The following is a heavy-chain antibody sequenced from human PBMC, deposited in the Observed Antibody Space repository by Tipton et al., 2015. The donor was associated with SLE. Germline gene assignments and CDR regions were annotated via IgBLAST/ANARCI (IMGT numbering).Heavy chain of an antibody. CDR2: ISHTGST. CDR1: GGSITSTNW. Sequence: TLSLTCAVSGGSITSTNWWSWLRQPPGKGLEWIAEISHTGSTNYNPSLKSRVTISVDTSKNQFSLKLSSVTAADTAVYYCARGYRYFDWLSSYYFDYWGQGTLVTVSS. D-gene: IGHD3-9*01. V-gene: IGHV4-4*02. J-gene: IGHJ4*02. CDR3: ARGYRYFDWLSSYYFDY.